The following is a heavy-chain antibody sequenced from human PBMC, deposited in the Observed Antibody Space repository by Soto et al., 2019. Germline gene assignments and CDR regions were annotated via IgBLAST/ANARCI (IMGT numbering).Heavy chain of an antibody. V-gene: IGHV1-69*12. CDR2: IIPIFRTP. D-gene: IGHD1-26*01. J-gene: IGHJ6*02. CDR1: GGTFRTYA. Sequence: QVQLVQSGPEVKKPGSSVKVSCKLSGGTFRTYALSWVRQAPGQGLEWMGGIIPIFRTPDYSQKFQGRVTIIADESTTTAYMELSTLTFEDTAVYYCARDKDRDQWGGNYYYSLDVWGQGTTVTVSS. CDR3: ARDKDRDQWGGNYYYSLDV.